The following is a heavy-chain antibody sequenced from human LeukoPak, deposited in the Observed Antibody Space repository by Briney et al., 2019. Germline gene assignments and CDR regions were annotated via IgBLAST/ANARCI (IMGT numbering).Heavy chain of an antibody. D-gene: IGHD1-1*01. CDR2: LNPKSGGT. Sequence: ASVKVPCKASGYTFTGYYIHWVRQAPGQGLEWMGWLNPKSGGTNYAQNFQGRVTMTRDTIINTAYMELSRLRSDDTAVYYCARNDWIDPWFDPWGQGTLVTVSS. CDR1: GYTFTGYY. V-gene: IGHV1-2*02. CDR3: ARNDWIDPWFDP. J-gene: IGHJ5*02.